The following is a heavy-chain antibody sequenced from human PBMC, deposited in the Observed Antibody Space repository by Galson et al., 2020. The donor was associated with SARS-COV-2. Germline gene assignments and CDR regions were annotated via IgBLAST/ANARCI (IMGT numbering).Heavy chain of an antibody. D-gene: IGHD3-9*01. V-gene: IGHV3-73*01. CDR2: VRSKADSYAT. J-gene: IGHJ4*02. CDR3: TRLTDWETFFDY. Sequence: WGSLRLSCAASGFTFSGSVMHWVRQASGKGLEWVGRVRSKADSYATAYAASVRGRFTISRDDSKNTAYLQMNSLKTEDTAVYYCTRLTDWETFFDYWGQGTLVTVSS. CDR1: GFTFSGSV.